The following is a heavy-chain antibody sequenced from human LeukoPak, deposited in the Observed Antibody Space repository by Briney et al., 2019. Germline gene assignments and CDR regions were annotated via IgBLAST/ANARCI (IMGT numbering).Heavy chain of an antibody. J-gene: IGHJ4*02. D-gene: IGHD3-22*01. CDR1: GFTVSSNY. CDR2: IYSGGST. CDR3: ARVLGYYDSSGYTGGY. Sequence: GGSLRLSCAASGFTVSSNYMSWVRQAPGKGLEWVSVIYSGGSTYYADSVKGRFTISRDNSKNTLYLQMNSLRAEDTAVYYCARVLGYYDSSGYTGGYWGQGTLVTVSS. V-gene: IGHV3-53*01.